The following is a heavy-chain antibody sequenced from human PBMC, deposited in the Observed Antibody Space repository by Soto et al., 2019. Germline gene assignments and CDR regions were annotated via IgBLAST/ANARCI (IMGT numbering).Heavy chain of an antibody. CDR1: GFTFSSYG. J-gene: IGHJ3*02. D-gene: IGHD3-22*01. Sequence: QVQLVESGGGVVQPGRSLRLSCAASGFTFSSYGMHWVRQAPGKGLEWVAVISYDGSNKYYADSVKGRFTISRDNSKNTLYLQMNSLRAEDTAVYYCAKGLGPYGSSGADAFDIWGQGTMVTVSS. CDR3: AKGLGPYGSSGADAFDI. V-gene: IGHV3-30*18. CDR2: ISYDGSNK.